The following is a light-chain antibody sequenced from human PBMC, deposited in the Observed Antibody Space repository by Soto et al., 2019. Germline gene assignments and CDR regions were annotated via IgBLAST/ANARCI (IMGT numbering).Light chain of an antibody. V-gene: IGKV3-20*01. CDR3: QQYGSSPWT. J-gene: IGKJ1*01. Sequence: EIVLTQSPGTLSLSPGERATLSCRASQSVSRNYLAWYQQKPGQAPRLLIYGASSRAAGTPDRFTGSGSGTDFTLSIDRLEPEDFAVYHCQQYGSSPWTFGQGTKVEI. CDR1: QSVSRNY. CDR2: GAS.